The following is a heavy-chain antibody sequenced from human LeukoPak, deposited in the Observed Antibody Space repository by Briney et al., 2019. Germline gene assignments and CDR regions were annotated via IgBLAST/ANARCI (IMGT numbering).Heavy chain of an antibody. CDR1: GGSISSSSYY. Sequence: NPSETLSLTCTVSGGSISSSSYYWGWIRQPPGKGLEWIGSIYYSGSTYYNPSLKSRVTISVDTSKNQFSLKLSSVTAADTAVYYCARRRSGFDPWGQGTLVTVSS. CDR3: ARRRSGFDP. D-gene: IGHD3-10*01. J-gene: IGHJ5*02. CDR2: IYYSGST. V-gene: IGHV4-39*01.